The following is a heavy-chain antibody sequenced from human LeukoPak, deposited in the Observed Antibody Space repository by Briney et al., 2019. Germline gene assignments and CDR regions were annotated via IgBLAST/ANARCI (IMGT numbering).Heavy chain of an antibody. D-gene: IGHD2-2*01. CDR3: ARDVYCSSTSCSYNWFDP. CDR2: IIPILGIA. V-gene: IGHV1-69*04. Sequence: SVKVSCEASGGTFSSYAISWVRQAPGQGLEWMGRIIPILGIANYAQKFQGRVTITADKSTSTAYMELSSLRSEDTAVYYCARDVYCSSTSCSYNWFDPWGQGTLVTVSS. J-gene: IGHJ5*02. CDR1: GGTFSSYA.